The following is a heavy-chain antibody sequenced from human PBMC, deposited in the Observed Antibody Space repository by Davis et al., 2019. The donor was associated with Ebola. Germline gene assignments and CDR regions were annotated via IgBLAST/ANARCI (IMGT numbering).Heavy chain of an antibody. CDR3: ARFHCSGGRCYSGYYYYGMDV. Sequence: SETLSLTCTVSGGSISSYYWSWIRQPAGKGLEWIGYIYSSGSTNSNPSFKSRVTISVDTSKNQFSLKLSSCTAADTAVYFCARFHCSGGRCYSGYYYYGMDVWGKGTTVTVSS. D-gene: IGHD2-15*01. CDR2: IYSSGST. J-gene: IGHJ6*04. CDR1: GGSISSYY. V-gene: IGHV4-59*01.